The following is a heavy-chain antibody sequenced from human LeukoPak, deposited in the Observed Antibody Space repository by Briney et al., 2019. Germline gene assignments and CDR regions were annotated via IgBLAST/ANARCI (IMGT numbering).Heavy chain of an antibody. D-gene: IGHD6-13*01. CDR3: ARNRGYSSSWWEFDY. J-gene: IGHJ4*02. V-gene: IGHV3-21*01. CDR1: GFTFSSYS. CDR2: ISSSSSYM. Sequence: GGSLRLSCAASGFTFSSYSMNWVRQAPGKGLEWVSSISSSSSYMYYADSVKGRFTISRDNAKNSLYLQMNSLRAEDTAVYYCARNRGYSSSWWEFDYWGQGTLVTVSS.